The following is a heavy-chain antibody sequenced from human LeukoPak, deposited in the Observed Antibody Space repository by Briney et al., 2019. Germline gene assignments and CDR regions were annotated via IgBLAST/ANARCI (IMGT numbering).Heavy chain of an antibody. CDR2: ISSSSSYI. J-gene: IGHJ1*01. CDR1: GFTFSSYS. Sequence: GGSLRLSCAASGFTFSSYSMNWVRQAPGKGLEWVSSISSSSSYIYYADSVKGRFTISRDNAKNSLYLQMNSLRAEDTAVYYCAKDRMTTVVTPPEYFQHWGQGTLVTVSS. CDR3: AKDRMTTVVTPPEYFQH. D-gene: IGHD4-23*01. V-gene: IGHV3-21*01.